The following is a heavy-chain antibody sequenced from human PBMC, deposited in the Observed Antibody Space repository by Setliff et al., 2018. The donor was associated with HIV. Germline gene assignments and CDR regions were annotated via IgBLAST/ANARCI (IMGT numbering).Heavy chain of an antibody. CDR3: ARTRSGTYYGEMNWFDP. D-gene: IGHD3-10*01. Sequence: ASETLSLTCTVSGGSISEYYWSWIRQPPGKGLEWIGYIDYSGSTNYNASLKSRLTMSIDTSKSQFSLKLSSVTAADTAVYYCARTRSGTYYGEMNWFDPWGQGILVTVSS. CDR2: IDYSGST. V-gene: IGHV4-59*08. CDR1: GGSISEYY. J-gene: IGHJ5*02.